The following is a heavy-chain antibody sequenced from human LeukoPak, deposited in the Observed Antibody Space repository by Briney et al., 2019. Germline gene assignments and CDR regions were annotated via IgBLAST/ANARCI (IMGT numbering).Heavy chain of an antibody. V-gene: IGHV3-49*04. CDR3: VRESVRDYYFDY. CDR2: IRSKALYGTS. CDR1: GVRFGGYA. Sequence: GGSLRLSCTGSGVRFGGYALSWVRQAPGKGLEWVGFIRSKALYGTSEYAASVEGRFSTSRDDSNSVAYLQMNSLKTEDTAVYFCVRESVRDYYFDYWGQGTLVTVSS. D-gene: IGHD3-10*02. J-gene: IGHJ4*02.